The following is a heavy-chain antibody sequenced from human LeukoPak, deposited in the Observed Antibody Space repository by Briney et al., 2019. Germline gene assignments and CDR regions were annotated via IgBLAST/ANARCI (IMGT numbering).Heavy chain of an antibody. J-gene: IGHJ3*02. CDR1: GFTVSNNY. CDR2: IYSGDST. D-gene: IGHD5-12*01. V-gene: IGHV3-66*01. Sequence: GGSLRLSCAASGFTVSNNYMTWVRQAPGKGLEWVSIIYSGDSTYYADSVKGRFSISRDNSKNTLYLQMKSLRAKDTAVYYCARRPYTGYDNAFDIWGQGTMVIVSS. CDR3: ARRPYTGYDNAFDI.